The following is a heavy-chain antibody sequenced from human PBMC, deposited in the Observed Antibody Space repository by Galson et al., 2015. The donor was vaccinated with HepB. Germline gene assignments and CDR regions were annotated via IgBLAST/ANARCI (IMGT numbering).Heavy chain of an antibody. V-gene: IGHV3-15*01. CDR2: IKSKTDGGTT. Sequence: SLRLSCTASGFTFSNAWMSWVRQAPGKGLEWVGRIKSKTDGGTTDYAAPVKGRFTISRDDSKNTLYLQMNSLKTEDTAVYYCTTEGSYGSFDYWGQGTLVTVSS. CDR1: GFTFSNAW. D-gene: IGHD5-18*01. J-gene: IGHJ4*02. CDR3: TTEGSYGSFDY.